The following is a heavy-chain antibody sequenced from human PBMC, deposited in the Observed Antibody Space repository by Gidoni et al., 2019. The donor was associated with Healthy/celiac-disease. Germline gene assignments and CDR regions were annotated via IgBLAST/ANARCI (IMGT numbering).Heavy chain of an antibody. J-gene: IGHJ5*02. V-gene: IGHV4-34*01. Sequence: QVQLQQWGAGLLKPSETLSLTCAVYGGSFRGYYWSWIRQPPGKGLEWIGEINHSGSTNYNPSLKSRVTISVDTSKNQFSLKLSSVTAADTAVYYCARGSTIFGVVKRRGGGIWFDPWGQGTLVTVSS. CDR2: INHSGST. D-gene: IGHD3-3*01. CDR1: GGSFRGYY. CDR3: ARGSTIFGVVKRRGGGIWFDP.